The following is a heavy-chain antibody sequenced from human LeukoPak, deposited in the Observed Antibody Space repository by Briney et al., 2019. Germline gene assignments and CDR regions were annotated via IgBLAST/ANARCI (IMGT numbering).Heavy chain of an antibody. CDR2: IKQDGSEK. V-gene: IGHV3-7*01. J-gene: IGHJ5*02. D-gene: IGHD1-1*01. CDR1: GFTFSSYW. Sequence: GGSLRLSCAASGFTFSSYWMSWVRRAPGKGLEWVANIKQDGSEKYYVDSVKGRFTISRDNAKNSLYLQMNSLRAEDTTVYYCASEVTTTRFDPWGQGTLVTASS. CDR3: ASEVTTTRFDP.